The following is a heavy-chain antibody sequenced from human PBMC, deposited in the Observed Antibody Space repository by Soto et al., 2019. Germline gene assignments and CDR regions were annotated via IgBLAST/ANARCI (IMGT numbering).Heavy chain of an antibody. CDR1: GFTFSSYE. D-gene: IGHD4-17*01. Sequence: EVQLVESGGGLVQPGGSLRLSCAASGFTFSSYEMNWVRQAPGKGLEWVSYISSSGSTIYYADSVKGRFTISRDNAKNSLYLQMNSLRAEDTAVYYCARAYYGGDFDYWGQGTLVTVSS. CDR3: ARAYYGGDFDY. V-gene: IGHV3-48*03. J-gene: IGHJ4*02. CDR2: ISSSGSTI.